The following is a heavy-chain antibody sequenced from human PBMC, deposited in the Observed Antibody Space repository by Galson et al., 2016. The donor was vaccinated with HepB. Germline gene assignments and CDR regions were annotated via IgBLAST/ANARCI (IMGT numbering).Heavy chain of an antibody. CDR3: ARDRGFYSSTWD. CDR1: GFTFSSYA. Sequence: SLRLSCAASGFTFSSYATSWVRQAPGKGLEWVSSISGDGAPYYVDSMKGRFTISRDNSKDTLYLQMISLRAEDTAVYYCARDRGFYSSTWDWGQGTLVTVSS. J-gene: IGHJ4*02. V-gene: IGHV3-23*01. D-gene: IGHD2-2*01. CDR2: ISGDGAP.